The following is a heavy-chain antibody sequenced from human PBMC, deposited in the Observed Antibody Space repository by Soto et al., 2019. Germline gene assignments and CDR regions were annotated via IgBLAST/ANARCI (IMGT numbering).Heavy chain of an antibody. CDR2: IYYSGST. CDR3: AREVFSRLYDSGYDYPDGAFDI. J-gene: IGHJ3*02. Sequence: PSETLSLTCTVSGGSISSYYWSWIRQPPGKGLEWIGYIYYSGSTNYNPSLKSRVTISIDTSNDQFSLKLNSVTAADTAVYFCAREVFSRLYDSGYDYPDGAFDIWREGKTVTVSS. D-gene: IGHD5-12*01. V-gene: IGHV4-59*01. CDR1: GGSISSYY.